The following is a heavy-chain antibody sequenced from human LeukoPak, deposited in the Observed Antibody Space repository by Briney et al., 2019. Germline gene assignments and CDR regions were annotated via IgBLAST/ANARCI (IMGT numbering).Heavy chain of an antibody. Sequence: PGGSLRLSCAASGFTFSSYCMHGVRQSPGKGLEWVAVISYDGSNKYHADSVKGRFTISRDNSKNALYLQMNSLRVEDTAVYHCAKVGTWQDFDYWGQGTLVTVSS. CDR1: GFTFSSYC. CDR2: ISYDGSNK. J-gene: IGHJ4*02. V-gene: IGHV3-30*18. CDR3: AKVGTWQDFDY. D-gene: IGHD1-7*01.